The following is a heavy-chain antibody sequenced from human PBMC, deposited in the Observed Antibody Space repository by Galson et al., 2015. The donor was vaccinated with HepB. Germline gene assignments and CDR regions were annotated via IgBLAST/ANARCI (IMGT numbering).Heavy chain of an antibody. CDR3: ARDWPRSGSESYSHDY. J-gene: IGHJ4*02. V-gene: IGHV1-46*03. CDR2: INPSGGST. Sequence: SVKVSCKASGYTFTSYYMHWVRQAPGQGLEWMGIINPSGGSTSYAQKFQGRVTMTRDTSTSTVYMELSSLRSEDTAVYYCARDWPRSGSESYSHDYWGQGTLVTVSS. CDR1: GYTFTSYY. D-gene: IGHD3-10*01.